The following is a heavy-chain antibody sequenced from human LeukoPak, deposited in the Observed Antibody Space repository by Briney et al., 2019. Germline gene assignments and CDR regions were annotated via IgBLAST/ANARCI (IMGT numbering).Heavy chain of an antibody. J-gene: IGHJ6*03. D-gene: IGHD3-3*02. CDR1: GCSFSNYG. CDR3: AKDTFSNYHYYYYMDA. CDR2: MRSDESRK. V-gene: IGHV3-30*02. Sequence: AESLRLSCEASGCSFSNYGMHWVRQAPGKGLEGVALMRSDESRKFHRNSVKGRFTISRDSSKNTVYLQMNSLRPDDTAIYYCAKDTFSNYHYYYYMDAWGKGTTVTVSS.